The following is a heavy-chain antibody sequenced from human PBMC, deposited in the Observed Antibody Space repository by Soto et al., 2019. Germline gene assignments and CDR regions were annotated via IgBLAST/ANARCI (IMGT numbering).Heavy chain of an antibody. Sequence: PSETLSLTCTVSGGSVSSGAFFWSWLRQSPGKRPEWIAYIYYSGSTNYNPSLKSRATISVDTSKGQFSLTLTSVTAADAATYYCARSPNYYYYGFDVWGQGTTVTVSS. CDR1: GGSVSSGAFF. D-gene: IGHD3-10*01. CDR3: ARSPNYYYYGFDV. CDR2: IYYSGST. V-gene: IGHV4-61*08. J-gene: IGHJ6*02.